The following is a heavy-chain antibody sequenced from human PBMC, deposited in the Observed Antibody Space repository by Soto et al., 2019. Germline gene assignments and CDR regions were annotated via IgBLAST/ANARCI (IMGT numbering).Heavy chain of an antibody. V-gene: IGHV3-33*01. CDR3: ARTAVAGTFFDF. Sequence: QVQLVESGGGVVQPGRSLRFSCAASGFTFSSYGMHWVRQAPGKGLEWVAVIWYDGSNKFYADSVKGRFTISRDNSKNTLYLHMNSLRAEDTAVYYCARTAVAGTFFDFWGQGTLVTVSS. D-gene: IGHD6-19*01. CDR1: GFTFSSYG. CDR2: IWYDGSNK. J-gene: IGHJ4*02.